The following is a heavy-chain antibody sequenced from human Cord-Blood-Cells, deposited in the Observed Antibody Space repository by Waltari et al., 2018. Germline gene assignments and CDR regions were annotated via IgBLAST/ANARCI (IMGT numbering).Heavy chain of an antibody. CDR3: ARVSLGATYKYYFDY. V-gene: IGHV1-2*02. J-gene: IGHJ4*02. CDR1: GYTFTGYY. D-gene: IGHD1-26*01. Sequence: QVQLVQSGAEVKKPGASVKVSCKASGYTFTGYYMPWVRQAPGQGLEWMGWINPNSGGTNYAQKFQGRVTMTRDTAISTAYMELSRLRSDDTAVYYCARVSLGATYKYYFDYWGQGTLVTVSS. CDR2: INPNSGGT.